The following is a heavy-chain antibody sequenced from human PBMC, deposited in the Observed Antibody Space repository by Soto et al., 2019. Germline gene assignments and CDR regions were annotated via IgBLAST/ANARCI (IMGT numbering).Heavy chain of an antibody. J-gene: IGHJ6*02. V-gene: IGHV3-30*18. CDR3: AKDMTPVTTLYYYYGMDV. CDR1: GFTFSSYG. Sequence: QVQLVESGGGVVQPGRSLRLSCAASGFTFSSYGMHWVRQAPGKGLEWVAVISYDGSNKYYADSVKGRFTISRDNSKNTLYLQMNSLRAEDTAVYYCAKDMTPVTTLYYYYGMDVWGQGTTVTVSS. CDR2: ISYDGSNK. D-gene: IGHD4-17*01.